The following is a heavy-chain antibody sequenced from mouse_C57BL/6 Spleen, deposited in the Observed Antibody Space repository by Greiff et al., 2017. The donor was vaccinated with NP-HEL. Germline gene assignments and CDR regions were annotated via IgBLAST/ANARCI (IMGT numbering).Heavy chain of an antibody. CDR2: TYPGDGDT. V-gene: IGHV1-82*01. D-gene: IGHD1-1*02. CDR3: ARELVYYFDY. J-gene: IGHJ2*01. CDR1: GYAFSSSW. Sequence: VQLQQSGPELVKPGASVKISCKASGYAFSSSWMNWVKQRPGKGLEWIGRTYPGDGDTNYNGKFKGKATLTADKSSSTAYMQLSSLTSEDSAVYFCARELVYYFDYWGQGTPLTVSS.